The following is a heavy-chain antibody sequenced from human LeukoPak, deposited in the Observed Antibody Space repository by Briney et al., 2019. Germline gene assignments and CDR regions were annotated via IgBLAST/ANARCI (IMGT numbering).Heavy chain of an antibody. V-gene: IGHV5-51*01. D-gene: IGHD3-22*01. Sequence: HGESLKISCKGSGYSFTSYWIGWVRQMPGKGLEWMGIIYPGDSDTRYSPSFQGQVTISADKSISTAYLQWSSLKASDTAMYHCARHEDYYYDSSGYIDYWGQGTLVTVSS. CDR1: GYSFTSYW. CDR2: IYPGDSDT. J-gene: IGHJ4*02. CDR3: ARHEDYYYDSSGYIDY.